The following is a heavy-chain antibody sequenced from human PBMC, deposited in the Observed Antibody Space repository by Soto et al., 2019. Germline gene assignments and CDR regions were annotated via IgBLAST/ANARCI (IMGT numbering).Heavy chain of an antibody. CDR2: IIPIFGTA. J-gene: IGHJ6*02. CDR1: GGTFSSYA. CDR3: ARESPGMDV. V-gene: IGHV1-69*13. Sequence: SVTVSCKASGGTFSSYAISWVRQAAGQGVWWMGGIIPIFGTANYAQKFQGRVTISEDEATSTAYRELSSRRSEATAEYYGARESPGMDVWGQGTTVTVSS.